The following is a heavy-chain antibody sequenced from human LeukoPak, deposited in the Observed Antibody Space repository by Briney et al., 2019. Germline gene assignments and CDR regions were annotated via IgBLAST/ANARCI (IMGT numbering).Heavy chain of an antibody. D-gene: IGHD3-3*01. V-gene: IGHV3-7*01. CDR3: ARDVGSYYDFWSGYYEVTPKYMDV. CDR1: GFTFSSYW. Sequence: GGSLRLSCAASGFTFSSYWMSWVRQAPGKGLEWVANIKQDGSEKYYVDSVKGRLTISRDNAKNSLYLQMNSLRAEDTAVYYCARDVGSYYDFWSGYYEVTPKYMDVWGKGTTVTVSS. J-gene: IGHJ6*03. CDR2: IKQDGSEK.